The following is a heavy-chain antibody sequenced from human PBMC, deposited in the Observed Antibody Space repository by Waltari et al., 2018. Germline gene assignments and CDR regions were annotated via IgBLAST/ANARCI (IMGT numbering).Heavy chain of an antibody. CDR3: VKIADY. CDR2: ITSNGVGT. J-gene: IGHJ4*02. CDR1: GFNTANYT. Sequence: EMQLVESGGGLVQPGGSLRLSCSVSGFNTANYTMHWVRQAPGKGLEHGSAITSNGVGTYYTDSVKGRFTISRDNSKNTLYLQMSSLKTDDTAVYYCVKIADYWGQGTLVTVSS. V-gene: IGHV3-64D*08.